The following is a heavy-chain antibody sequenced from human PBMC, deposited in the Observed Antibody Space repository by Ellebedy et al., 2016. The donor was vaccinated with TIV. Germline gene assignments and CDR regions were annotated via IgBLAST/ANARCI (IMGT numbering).Heavy chain of an antibody. V-gene: IGHV3-74*01. D-gene: IGHD1-26*01. J-gene: IGHJ4*02. CDR2: ITEDGSST. Sequence: GESLKISCAGPGFTLSNYWMHWVRQAPGKGLVWVSHITEDGSSTSYANSVKGRFTISRDTAKNTLYLQMNSLRAEDTAVYYCARDGVGTTPFDNWGQGTLVTVAS. CDR1: GFTLSNYW. CDR3: ARDGVGTTPFDN.